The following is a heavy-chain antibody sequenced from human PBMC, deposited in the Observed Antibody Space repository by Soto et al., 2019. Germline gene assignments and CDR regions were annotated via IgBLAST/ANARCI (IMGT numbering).Heavy chain of an antibody. CDR1: GGSFSGYY. D-gene: IGHD6-19*01. V-gene: IGHV4-34*01. J-gene: IGHJ6*02. CDR2: INHSGST. Sequence: SETLSLTCAVYGGSFSGYYWSWIRQPPGKGLEWIGGINHSGSTNYNPSLKSRVTISVDTSKNQFSLKLSSVTAADTAVYYCARRGSSGWNPRANYYYYGMDVWGQGTTVTVSS. CDR3: ARRGSSGWNPRANYYYYGMDV.